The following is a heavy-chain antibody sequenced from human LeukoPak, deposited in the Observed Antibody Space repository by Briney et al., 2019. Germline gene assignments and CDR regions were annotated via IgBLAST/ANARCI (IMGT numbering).Heavy chain of an antibody. D-gene: IGHD6-6*01. CDR2: INHSGST. CDR1: GGSFSGYY. CDR3: ARGLLAARPFFDY. J-gene: IGHJ4*02. Sequence: PSETLSLTCAVYGGSFSGYYWSWIRQPPGKGLEWIGEINHSGSTNYNPSLKSRVTISVDTSKNQFSLKLSSVTAADTAVYYCARGLLAARPFFDYWGQGTLVTVSS. V-gene: IGHV4-34*01.